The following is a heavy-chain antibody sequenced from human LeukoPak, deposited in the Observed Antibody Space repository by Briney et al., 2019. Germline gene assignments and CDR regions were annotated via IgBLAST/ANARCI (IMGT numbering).Heavy chain of an antibody. V-gene: IGHV4-34*01. CDR2: INHSGST. D-gene: IGHD3-10*01. Sequence: SETLSLTCAVYGGSFSGYYWSWIRQPPGKGLEWIGEINHSGSTNYNPSLKSRVNISVDTSKNQFFLKLSSVTAADTGVYYCARATGRYGGKLRREYCYYMDVWGKGTTVTVSS. J-gene: IGHJ6*03. CDR1: GGSFSGYY. CDR3: ARATGRYGGKLRREYCYYMDV.